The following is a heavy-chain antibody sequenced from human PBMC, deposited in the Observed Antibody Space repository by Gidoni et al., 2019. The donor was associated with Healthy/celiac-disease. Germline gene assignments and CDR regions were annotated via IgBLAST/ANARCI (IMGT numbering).Heavy chain of an antibody. CDR1: GFTFSSYA. Sequence: EVQLLEFGGGLVQPGGSLRLSCAASGFTFSSYAMSWVRQAPGKGLVWVSAISGSGGSTYYADSVKGLFTISRDNSKNTLYLQMNSLRAEDTAVYYCAKNPAGTVTRQYFQHWGQGTLVTVSS. D-gene: IGHD4-17*01. J-gene: IGHJ1*01. CDR3: AKNPAGTVTRQYFQH. CDR2: ISGSGGST. V-gene: IGHV3-23*01.